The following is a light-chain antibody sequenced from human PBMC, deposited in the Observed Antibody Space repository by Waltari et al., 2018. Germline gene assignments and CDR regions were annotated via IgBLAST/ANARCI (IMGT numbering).Light chain of an antibody. Sequence: EIVMTQSPATLSVSPGERTTLSCRASQSISTNFAWYQQKPGQAPRLLIYGASTRATGFPARFSGSGFGTEFTLTISSLRSEDFAVYYCQHYHNWPPITFGQGTRLEIK. CDR3: QHYHNWPPIT. V-gene: IGKV3-15*01. CDR2: GAS. J-gene: IGKJ5*01. CDR1: QSISTN.